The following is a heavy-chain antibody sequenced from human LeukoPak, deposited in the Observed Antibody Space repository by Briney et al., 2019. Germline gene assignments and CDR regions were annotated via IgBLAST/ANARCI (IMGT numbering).Heavy chain of an antibody. V-gene: IGHV1-18*01. CDR2: ISAYNGNT. D-gene: IGHD3-22*01. J-gene: IGHJ4*02. CDR3: ARDRYYYYSSESDY. CDR1: GYTFTSYG. Sequence: ASVKVSCKASGYTFTSYGISWVRQAPGQGLEWMGWISAYNGNTNYAQKLQGRVTMTTDTSTSTAYMELRSLRSDDTAVYYCARDRYYYYSSESDYWGQGTLVTVSS.